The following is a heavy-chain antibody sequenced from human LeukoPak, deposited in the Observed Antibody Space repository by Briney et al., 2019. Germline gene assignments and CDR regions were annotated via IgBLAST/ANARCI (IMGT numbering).Heavy chain of an antibody. V-gene: IGHV1-2*02. CDR1: GYTFTGYY. D-gene: IGHD3-10*01. CDR3: ARGSSYYYGSGFDY. Sequence: ASVKVSCMASGYTFTGYYMHWVRQAPGQGLEWMGWINPNSGGTNYAQKFQGRVTMTRDTSISTAYMELSRLRSDDTAVYYCARGSSYYYGSGFDYWGQGTLVTVSS. J-gene: IGHJ4*02. CDR2: INPNSGGT.